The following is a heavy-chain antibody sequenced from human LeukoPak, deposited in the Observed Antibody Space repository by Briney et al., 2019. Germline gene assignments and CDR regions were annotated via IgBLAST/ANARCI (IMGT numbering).Heavy chain of an antibody. J-gene: IGHJ4*02. V-gene: IGHV4-4*02. Sequence: PSETLSLTCAVSGGFISSGNWWGWFRQPPGKGLEWIGELHHSVGTKYNPSLKSRVAISMDKSKSQFSLDVTSVTAADTAMYYCARKRPATIAYYWGRGTLVTVSS. CDR2: LHHSVGT. D-gene: IGHD4-11*01. CDR1: GGFISSGNW. CDR3: ARKRPATIAYY.